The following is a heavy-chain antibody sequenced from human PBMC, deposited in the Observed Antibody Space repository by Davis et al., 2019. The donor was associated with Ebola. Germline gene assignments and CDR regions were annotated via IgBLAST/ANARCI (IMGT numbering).Heavy chain of an antibody. J-gene: IGHJ6*02. CDR2: IKQDGSEK. CDR3: ARELLRYYGMDV. CDR1: GGSISSSSYY. Sequence: ETLSLTCTVSGGSISSSSYYWGWIRQAPGKGLEWVANIKQDGSEKYYVDSVKGRFTISRDNAKNSLYLQMNSLRAEDTAVYYCARELLRYYGMDVWGQGTTVTVSS. V-gene: IGHV3-7*01.